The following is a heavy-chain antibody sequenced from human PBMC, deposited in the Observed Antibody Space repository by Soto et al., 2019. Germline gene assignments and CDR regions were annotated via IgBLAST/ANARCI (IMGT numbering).Heavy chain of an antibody. Sequence: QLQLQESGPGLVQPSETLSLTCSVSGDSISSSNFYWVWIRQPPGKGLEWIGSISYSRTTYYNPSLKSRVTISADTSKIQSSHRVESVTAADTAVYYWARRPYYNGLDVWGQGTTVTVSS. CDR3: ARRPYYNGLDV. CDR2: ISYSRTT. J-gene: IGHJ6*02. CDR1: GDSISSSNFY. V-gene: IGHV4-39*01.